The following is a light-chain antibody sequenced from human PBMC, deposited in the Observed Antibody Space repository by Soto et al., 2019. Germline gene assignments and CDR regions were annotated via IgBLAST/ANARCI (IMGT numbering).Light chain of an antibody. Sequence: DIQMTQSPSTLSASVGDRVTITCRASQSISSWLAWYQQKPGKAPKLLIYDASSLESGVPSRFSGSGSGTEFTLTISRLEPEDFAVYWCQQYGSSLTFGQGTKVDIK. CDR1: QSISSW. J-gene: IGKJ1*01. V-gene: IGKV1-5*01. CDR2: DAS. CDR3: QQYGSSLT.